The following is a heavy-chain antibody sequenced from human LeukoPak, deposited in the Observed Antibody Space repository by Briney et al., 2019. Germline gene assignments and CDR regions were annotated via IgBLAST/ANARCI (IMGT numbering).Heavy chain of an antibody. CDR3: ATEYVRTHYFDW. CDR2: ITSTGTTT. V-gene: IGHV1-46*02. J-gene: IGHJ4*02. Sequence: ASVKVSCKASGYNLNTYHMHWVRQAPGQGLEWMGIITSTGTTTICAQKFQGRVTMTRDTSTSTVYMDLSSLRSDDTAVYYCATEYVRTHYFDWWGQGTLFTVSS. D-gene: IGHD3-16*01. CDR1: GYNLNTYH.